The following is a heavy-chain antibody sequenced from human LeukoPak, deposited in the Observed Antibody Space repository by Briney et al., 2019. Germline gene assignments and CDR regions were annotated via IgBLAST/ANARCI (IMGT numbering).Heavy chain of an antibody. V-gene: IGHV3-49*04. J-gene: IGHJ4*02. CDR2: ISSTAYGGTA. CDR3: SGGAVPPDY. D-gene: IGHD3-16*01. Sequence: PGGSLRLSCTASGFTFRSYALTWVRQAPGMGPEWVGFISSTAYGGTAEYAASVRGRFTISRDDSKSIAFLQMNSLKTEDTAMYYCSGGAVPPDYWGQGTLVTVSS. CDR1: GFTFRSYA.